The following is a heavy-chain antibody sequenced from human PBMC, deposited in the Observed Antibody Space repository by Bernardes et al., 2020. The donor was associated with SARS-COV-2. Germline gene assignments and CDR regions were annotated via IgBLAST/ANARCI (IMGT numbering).Heavy chain of an antibody. J-gene: IGHJ4*02. CDR1: GFSFSDYY. CDR3: AREDMNTNSFDY. D-gene: IGHD2-8*01. CDR2: ISRSDRRGESSE. Sequence: GGILRPSRAAPGFSFSDYYMRWIRPIPGNGLEWLAFISRSDRRGESSESYADSVKGRFTISRDNAMNSLFLQLNSLSAADSAVYYCAREDMNTNSFDYWGQGTPVTVSS. V-gene: IGHV3-11*01.